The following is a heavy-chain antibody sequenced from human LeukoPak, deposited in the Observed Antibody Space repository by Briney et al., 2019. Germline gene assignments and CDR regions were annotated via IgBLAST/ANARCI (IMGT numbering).Heavy chain of an antibody. V-gene: IGHV3-21*01. CDR1: GFTFNTYN. CDR3: ARDGRIFGVVSY. J-gene: IGHJ4*02. D-gene: IGHD3-3*01. Sequence: GGSLRLSCAASGFTFNTYNLNWVRQAPGRGLEWVSSISSSSSYIYYADSVKGRFTISRDNAKNSLYLQMNSLRAEDTAVYYCARDGRIFGVVSYWGQGTLVTVSS. CDR2: ISSSSSYI.